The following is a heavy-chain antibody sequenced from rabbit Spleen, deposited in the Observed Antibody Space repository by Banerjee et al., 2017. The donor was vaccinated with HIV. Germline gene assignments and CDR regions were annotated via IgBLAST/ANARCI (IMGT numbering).Heavy chain of an antibody. D-gene: IGHD8-1*01. CDR2: TAGGRSTFT. CDR3: ARDTGSSFSSYGMDL. J-gene: IGHJ6*01. Sequence: QSLEESGGGLVQPEGSLTLTCKASGFSFSSNDYMCWVRQAPGKGLEWIACTAGGRSTFTYSATWAKGRFTCSKTSSTTVTLQMTSLTVADTATYFCARDTGSSFSSYGMDLWGQGTLVTVS. V-gene: IGHV1S40*01. CDR1: GFSFSSNDY.